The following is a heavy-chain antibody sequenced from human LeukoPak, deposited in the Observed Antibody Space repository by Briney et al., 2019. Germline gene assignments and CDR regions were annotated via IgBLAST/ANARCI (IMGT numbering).Heavy chain of an antibody. CDR2: MKQDGSET. CDR1: EFTFTSYA. Sequence: GGSLRLSCAASEFTFTSYAMSWVRQAPGKGLEWVANMKQDGSETYYVDSVKGRFTISRDNAKNSLYLQMNSLRAEDTAVYYCARDKIVGATHFDYWGQGALVTVSS. J-gene: IGHJ4*02. CDR3: ARDKIVGATHFDY. V-gene: IGHV3-7*01. D-gene: IGHD1-26*01.